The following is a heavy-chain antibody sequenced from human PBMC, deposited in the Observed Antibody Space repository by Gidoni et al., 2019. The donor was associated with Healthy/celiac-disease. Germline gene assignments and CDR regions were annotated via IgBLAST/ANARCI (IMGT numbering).Heavy chain of an antibody. Sequence: QLQLQESGPGLVKPSETLSLTCTVSGGSISSSSYYWGWIRQPPGKGLEWIGSIYYSGSTYYNPSLKSRVTISVDTSKNQFSLKLSSVTAADTAVYYCARRRVVVGAPFDYWGQGTLVTVSS. V-gene: IGHV4-39*01. D-gene: IGHD1-26*01. J-gene: IGHJ4*02. CDR2: IYYSGST. CDR1: GGSISSSSYY. CDR3: ARRRVVVGAPFDY.